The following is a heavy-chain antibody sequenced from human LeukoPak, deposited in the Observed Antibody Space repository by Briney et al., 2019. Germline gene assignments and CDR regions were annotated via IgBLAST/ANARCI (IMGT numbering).Heavy chain of an antibody. CDR2: ISSSSSYI. J-gene: IGHJ3*02. CDR1: GFTFSSYS. Sequence: PGGCLRLSCAASGFTFSSYSMNWVRQAPGKGLEWVSSISSSSSYIYYADSVKGRFTISRDNAKNSLYLQMSSLRAEDTAVYYCAREGDDAFDIWGQGTMVTVSS. CDR3: AREGDDAFDI. V-gene: IGHV3-21*01.